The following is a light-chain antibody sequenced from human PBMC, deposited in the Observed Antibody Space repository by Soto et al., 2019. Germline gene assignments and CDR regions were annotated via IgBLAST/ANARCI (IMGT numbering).Light chain of an antibody. V-gene: IGKV3-20*01. CDR1: QSVSSSY. CDR3: QQYGSSPLT. Sequence: EIVLTQSPGTLALSPGERATLSCRASQSVSSSYLAWYRQRPGQAPRVLIYGASSRATGIPARFSGSGSGTDFTLTISRLEPEDFAVYYCQQYGSSPLTFGGGTKVEIK. CDR2: GAS. J-gene: IGKJ4*01.